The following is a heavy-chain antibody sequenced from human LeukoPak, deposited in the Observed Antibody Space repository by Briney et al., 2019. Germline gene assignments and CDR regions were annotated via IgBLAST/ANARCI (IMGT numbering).Heavy chain of an antibody. D-gene: IGHD3-10*01. Sequence: GGSLRLSCAASGFTFSSYWMHWVRQGPGKGLVWVSRIKSDGSSTSYADSVKGRFTISRDNAKNTLYLQMNSLRDEDTAVYYCARESGYHGSGFDPWGQGTLVTVSS. CDR1: GFTFSSYW. J-gene: IGHJ5*02. CDR2: IKSDGSST. CDR3: ARESGYHGSGFDP. V-gene: IGHV3-74*01.